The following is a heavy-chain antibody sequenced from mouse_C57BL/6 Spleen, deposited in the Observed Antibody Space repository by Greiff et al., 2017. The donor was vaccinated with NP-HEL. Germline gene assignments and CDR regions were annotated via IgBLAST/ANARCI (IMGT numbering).Heavy chain of an antibody. CDR3: ASHGATNALAY. D-gene: IGHD1-1*01. V-gene: IGHV1-62-2*01. J-gene: IGHJ4*01. CDR1: GYTFTEYT. CDR2: FYPGSGSI. Sequence: VQLQQSGAELVKPGASVKLSCKASGYTFTEYTIHWVKQRSGQGLEWIGWFYPGSGSINYNEKFKDKATLTVDKSSSTVYMELSSLTSEDSAVDFWASHGATNALAYWGQGTSVTVSA.